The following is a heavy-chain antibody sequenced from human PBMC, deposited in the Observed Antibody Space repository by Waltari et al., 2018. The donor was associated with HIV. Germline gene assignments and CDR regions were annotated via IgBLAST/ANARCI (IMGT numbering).Heavy chain of an antibody. J-gene: IGHJ5*02. CDR2: IYYSGNT. D-gene: IGHD3-10*01. CDR3: ASGPMVRGVAYNWFDP. Sequence: QLQLQESGPGLVKPSETLSLTCTVSGGSISSSRSYWGWLRPPPGKGLEWIGSIYYSGNTYYNPSLKSRVTISVDTSKNQFSLKLSSVTAADTAVYYCASGPMVRGVAYNWFDPWGQGTLVTVSS. V-gene: IGHV4-39*01. CDR1: GGSISSSRSY.